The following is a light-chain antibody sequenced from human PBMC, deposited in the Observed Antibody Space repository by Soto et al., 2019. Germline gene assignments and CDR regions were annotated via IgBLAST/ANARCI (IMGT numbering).Light chain of an antibody. CDR3: MQALQTPIT. CDR1: QSLLQSNGYMH. Sequence: DIVMSQSPLSLLVTPRESPSLSRSATQSLLQSNGYMHVDWYLQRPGQSPQLLIYLGSNRAHGVPDRFGGSGTGTDLTLTISSVEADDVGVYYCMQALQTPITFGQGTRLEIK. V-gene: IGKV2-28*01. J-gene: IGKJ5*01. CDR2: LGS.